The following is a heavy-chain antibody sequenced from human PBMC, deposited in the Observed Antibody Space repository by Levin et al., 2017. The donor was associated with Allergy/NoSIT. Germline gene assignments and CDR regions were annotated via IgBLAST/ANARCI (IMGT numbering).Heavy chain of an antibody. V-gene: IGHV3-23*01. CDR1: GFTFSSYA. D-gene: IGHD3-22*01. J-gene: IGHJ4*02. Sequence: GESLKISCAASGFTFSSYAMSWVRQAPGKGLEWVSAISGSGGSTYYADSVKGRFTISRDNSKNTLYLQMNSLRAEDTAVYYCAKDLSYYDSSGYYNYWGQGTLVTVSS. CDR2: ISGSGGST. CDR3: AKDLSYYDSSGYYNY.